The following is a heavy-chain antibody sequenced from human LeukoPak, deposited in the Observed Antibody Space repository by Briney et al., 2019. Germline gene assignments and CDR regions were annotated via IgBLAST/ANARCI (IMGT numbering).Heavy chain of an antibody. J-gene: IGHJ4*02. CDR1: GLTFSNSA. V-gene: IGHV3-21*01. D-gene: IGHD3-9*01. CDR3: ARDPLRYLRVGHYDY. CDR2: IDYDSSHI. Sequence: GGSLRLSCAASGLTFSNSAMNWVPQVPGKGLEWVSSIDYDSSHIYYAASVRGRFTISRDNARNSVYLQMNSLRVEDTAVYYCARDPLRYLRVGHYDYWGQGTLVAVSS.